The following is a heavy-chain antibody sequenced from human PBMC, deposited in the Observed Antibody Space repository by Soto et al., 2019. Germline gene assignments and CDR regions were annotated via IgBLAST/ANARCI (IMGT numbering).Heavy chain of an antibody. Sequence: PSETLSPTCIVSAGSISSGGYYCSWIRQNPGKGLEWIGYIYYSESTYYNPSLKSRVTITVDTSKNKFSLKLSSVTAVDTAVYYCSRDGGSSWYYYYMDVWGKGTAVTVSS. CDR2: IYYSEST. CDR1: AGSISSGGYY. D-gene: IGHD6-13*01. CDR3: SRDGGSSWYYYYMDV. J-gene: IGHJ6*03. V-gene: IGHV4-31*03.